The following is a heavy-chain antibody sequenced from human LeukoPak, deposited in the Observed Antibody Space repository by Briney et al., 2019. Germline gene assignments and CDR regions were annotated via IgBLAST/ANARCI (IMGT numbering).Heavy chain of an antibody. CDR3: ARGYFSGSSTPFDY. Sequence: GGSLRLSCAASGFTFSDYSMDWVRRAPGKGLEWVSSISSRSNYIYYADSVKGRFTISRDNAKNSLYLQMNSLRAEDTAVYYCARGYFSGSSTPFDYWGQGTLVTVSS. CDR1: GFTFSDYS. J-gene: IGHJ4*02. D-gene: IGHD1-26*01. V-gene: IGHV3-21*04. CDR2: ISSRSNYI.